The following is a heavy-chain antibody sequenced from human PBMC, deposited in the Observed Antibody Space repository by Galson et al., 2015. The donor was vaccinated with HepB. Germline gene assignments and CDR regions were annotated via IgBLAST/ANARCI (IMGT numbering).Heavy chain of an antibody. J-gene: IGHJ1*01. CDR3: AHSDDVSGYFSPYFQH. CDR1: GFSLTAGGGG. CDR2: IYWDDDK. V-gene: IGHV2-5*02. D-gene: IGHD3-22*01. Sequence: PALVKPTQTLTLTCTFSGFSLTAGGGGVGWIRQPPGKALEWLALIYWDDDKLYSPSLKNRLTITKDTSKNQVVLRMTNMDPVDTATYFCAHSDDVSGYFSPYFQHWGRGTLVAVSS.